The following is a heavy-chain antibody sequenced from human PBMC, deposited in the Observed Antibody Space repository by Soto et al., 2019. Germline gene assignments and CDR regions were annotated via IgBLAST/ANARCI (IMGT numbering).Heavy chain of an antibody. CDR2: ISWNSGSI. J-gene: IGHJ3*02. CDR3: AKDFAWVGAVANDAFDI. V-gene: IGHV3-9*01. CDR1: GFTFDDYA. Sequence: EVQLVESGGGLVQPGRSLRLSCAASGFTFDDYAMHWVRQAPGKGLEWVSGISWNSGSIGYADSVKGRFTISRDNAKNSLYLQMNSLRAEDTALYYCAKDFAWVGAVANDAFDIWGQGTMVTVSS. D-gene: IGHD6-19*01.